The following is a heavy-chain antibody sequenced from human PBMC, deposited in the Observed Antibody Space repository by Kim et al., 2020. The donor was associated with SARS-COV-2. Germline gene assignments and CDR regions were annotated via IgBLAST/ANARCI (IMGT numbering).Heavy chain of an antibody. CDR2: IRSKAYGGTT. J-gene: IGHJ4*02. CDR1: GFTFGDYA. V-gene: IGHV3-49*04. D-gene: IGHD1-20*01. CDR3: TRVPSMNHHNYYFDY. Sequence: GGSLRLSCTASGFTFGDYAMSWVRQAPGKGLEWVGFIRSKAYGGTTEYAASVKGRFTISRDDSKSIAYLQMNSLKTEDTAVYYCTRVPSMNHHNYYFDYWGQGTLVTVSS.